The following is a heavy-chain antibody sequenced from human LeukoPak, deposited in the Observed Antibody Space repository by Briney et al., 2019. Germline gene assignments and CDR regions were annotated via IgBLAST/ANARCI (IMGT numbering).Heavy chain of an antibody. D-gene: IGHD4-23*01. J-gene: IGHJ4*02. V-gene: IGHV3-23*01. CDR1: GFTFRSYA. Sequence: GGSLRLSCAASGFTFRSYAMSWVRQDPGKGLEWVSAITTTGKTYFADSVKGRFTISRDNSRNTVYLQVNSLRAEDTAVYYCAREDGGTSGWVTVDYWGQGTLVTVSS. CDR3: AREDGGTSGWVTVDY. CDR2: ITTTGKT.